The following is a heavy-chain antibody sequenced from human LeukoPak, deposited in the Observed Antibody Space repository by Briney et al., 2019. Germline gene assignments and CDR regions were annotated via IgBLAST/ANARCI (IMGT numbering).Heavy chain of an antibody. CDR1: GYTFTSYA. V-gene: IGHV1-69*05. CDR3: ASRYCSSTSCYTGDAFDI. D-gene: IGHD2-2*02. J-gene: IGHJ3*02. CDR2: IIPIFGTA. Sequence: SVKVSCKASGYTFTSYAISWVRQAPGQGLEWMGGIIPIFGTANYAQKFQGRVTITTDESTSTAYMELSSLRSEDTAVYYCASRYCSSTSCYTGDAFDIWGQGTMVTVSS.